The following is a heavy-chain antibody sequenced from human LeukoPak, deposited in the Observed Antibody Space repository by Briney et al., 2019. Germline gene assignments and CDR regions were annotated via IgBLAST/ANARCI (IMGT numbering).Heavy chain of an antibody. Sequence: GGSLRLSCAASGFIFNNYGMHWVHQAPGKGLERVAFIRYDGSNKYYADSVKGRFTISRDNSKNTLYLQMNSLRAEDTAVYYCAKGCGGDCYPVYYYYYMDVWGKGATVTISS. V-gene: IGHV3-30*02. CDR3: AKGCGGDCYPVYYYYYMDV. J-gene: IGHJ6*03. CDR1: GFIFNNYG. D-gene: IGHD2-21*02. CDR2: IRYDGSNK.